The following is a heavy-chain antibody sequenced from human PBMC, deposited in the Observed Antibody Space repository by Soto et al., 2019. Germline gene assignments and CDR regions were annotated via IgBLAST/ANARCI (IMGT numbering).Heavy chain of an antibody. CDR2: IYHSGST. CDR3: ARDLAQYYYGSGSSAPTGWFDP. D-gene: IGHD3-10*01. V-gene: IGHV4-30-2*01. CDR1: GGSISSGGYS. Sequence: KTSETLSLTCAVSGGSISSGGYSWSWIRQPPGKGLEWIGYIYHSGSTYYNPSLKSRVTISVDRSKNQFSLKLSSVTAADTAVYYCARDLAQYYYGSGSSAPTGWFDPWGQGTLVTVSS. J-gene: IGHJ5*02.